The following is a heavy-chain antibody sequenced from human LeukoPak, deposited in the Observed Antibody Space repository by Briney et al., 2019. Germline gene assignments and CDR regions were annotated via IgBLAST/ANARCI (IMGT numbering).Heavy chain of an antibody. J-gene: IGHJ4*02. CDR3: ARTRVATIVTAPLDY. Sequence: SGPTLVKPTQTLTLTCTFSGFSLSTSGMCVSWIRQPPGKALEWLARIGWDDDKYYSTSLKTRLTISKDTSKNQVVLTMTNMDPVDTATYYCARTRVATIVTAPLDYWGQGTLVTVSS. CDR2: IGWDDDK. CDR1: GFSLSTSGMC. V-gene: IGHV2-70*11. D-gene: IGHD5-24*01.